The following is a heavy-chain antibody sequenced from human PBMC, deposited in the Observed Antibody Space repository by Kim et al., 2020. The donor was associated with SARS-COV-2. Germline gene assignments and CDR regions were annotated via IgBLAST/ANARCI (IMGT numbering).Heavy chain of an antibody. V-gene: IGHV5-51*01. Sequence: RYRPSFQGQVTISADKSISTAYLQWSSLKASDTAMYYCARRIGEKGFDIWGQGTMVTVSS. CDR3: ARRIGEKGFDI. D-gene: IGHD3-16*01. J-gene: IGHJ3*02.